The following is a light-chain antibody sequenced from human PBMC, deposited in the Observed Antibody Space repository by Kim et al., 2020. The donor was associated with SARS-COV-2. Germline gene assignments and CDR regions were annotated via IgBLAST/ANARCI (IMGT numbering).Light chain of an antibody. J-gene: IGLJ2*01. V-gene: IGLV1-47*01. CDR1: SSNIGSNY. Sequence: QSVLTQPPSASGTPGQRVTISCSGSSSNIGSNYVYWYQQLPGTAPKLLIYRNNQRPSGVPDRFSGSKSGTSASLAISGLRAEDEADYYCAAWDDSQSGVVFGGGTKLTVL. CDR2: RNN. CDR3: AAWDDSQSGVV.